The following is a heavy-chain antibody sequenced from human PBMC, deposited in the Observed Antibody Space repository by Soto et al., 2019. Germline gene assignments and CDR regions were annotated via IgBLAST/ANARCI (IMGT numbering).Heavy chain of an antibody. CDR1: GGNFRRYS. D-gene: IGHD3-22*01. V-gene: IGHV1-69*01. Sequence: QLELLQSGAEVKKPGSSVKVSCRVAGGNFRRYSVIWVRQAPGQGLEWVGGIVPIFGTTNYAQRFQERVTITADEITATVSMELTTLTSDDTAIYYCARPDEGGYSSDHHYYYALDLWGQGTAVTVSS. CDR2: IVPIFGTT. CDR3: ARPDEGGYSSDHHYYYALDL. J-gene: IGHJ6*02.